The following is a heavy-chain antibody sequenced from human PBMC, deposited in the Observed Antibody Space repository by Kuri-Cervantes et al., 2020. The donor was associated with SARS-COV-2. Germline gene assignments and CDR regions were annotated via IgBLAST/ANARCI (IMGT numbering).Heavy chain of an antibody. J-gene: IGHJ4*02. Sequence: GGSLRLSCAASGFTFSSYWMYWVRQAPGKGLVWVSRINSDGSSTRYADSVKGRFTISRDNAKNTLYLQMNSLRAEDTAVYYCARVDCSSTSCYYDYWGQGTLVTVSS. CDR1: GFTFSSYW. V-gene: IGHV3-74*01. D-gene: IGHD2-2*01. CDR3: ARVDCSSTSCYYDY. CDR2: INSDGSST.